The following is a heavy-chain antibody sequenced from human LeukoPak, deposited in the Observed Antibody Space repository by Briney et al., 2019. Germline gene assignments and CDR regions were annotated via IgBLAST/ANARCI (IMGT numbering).Heavy chain of an antibody. V-gene: IGHV3-21*04. CDR2: ISSSGSYI. D-gene: IGHD3-10*01. CDR1: GFTFSNYS. J-gene: IGHJ6*03. Sequence: GGSLRLSCAASGFTFSNYSMNWVRQAPGKGLEWVSSISSSGSYIYYADSLKGRFTISRDNSKNTLYLQMNSLRAEDTAVYNCAKGDFYGSGRDYYYYMDVWGKGTTVTISS. CDR3: AKGDFYGSGRDYYYYMDV.